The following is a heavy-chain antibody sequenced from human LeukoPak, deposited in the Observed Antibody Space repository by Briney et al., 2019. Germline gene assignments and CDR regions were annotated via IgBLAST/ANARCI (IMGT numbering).Heavy chain of an antibody. V-gene: IGHV3-23*01. CDR1: GFSFRTFA. CDR3: ANTNRGPRVYYFDY. J-gene: IGHJ4*02. CDR2: IVGSGGGI. D-gene: IGHD2-8*01. Sequence: GGSLRLSCAVSGFSFRTFAMNWVRQAPGKGLEWVSVIVGSGGGIEYADSVKGRFTISRDNSKNTLYLQMNSLRAEDTAVYYCANTNRGPRVYYFDYWGQGTLVTVSS.